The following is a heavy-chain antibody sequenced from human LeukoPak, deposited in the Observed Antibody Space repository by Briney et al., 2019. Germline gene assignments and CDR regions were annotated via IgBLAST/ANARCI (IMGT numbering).Heavy chain of an antibody. J-gene: IGHJ4*02. CDR3: YYYDSSGFYPQTKIDY. D-gene: IGHD3-22*01. CDR2: ITGSGANT. Sequence: GGSLTLSCAGSGFSFSTYSMNWVRQAPGKGLEWVSGITGSGANTYYADSVKGRYTISRDNSKNTLYLRMNSLRAEDTAVYYCYYYDSSGFYPQTKIDYWGQGTLVTVSS. CDR1: GFSFSTYS. V-gene: IGHV3-23*01.